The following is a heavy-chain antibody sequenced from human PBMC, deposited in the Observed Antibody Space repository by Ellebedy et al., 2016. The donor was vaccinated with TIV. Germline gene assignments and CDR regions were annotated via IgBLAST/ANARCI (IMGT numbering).Heavy chain of an antibody. D-gene: IGHD3-22*01. V-gene: IGHV1-46*02. Sequence: ASVKVSCKASGCTFDSNYLHWVRQAPGRGPEWMGVISPTGGSTNYAQKFQGRVSMTRDTSTSTVYMELSSLRSEDTAVYYCAREGLRDSSGYYYYFDCWGQGTLVTVSS. J-gene: IGHJ4*02. CDR1: GCTFDSNY. CDR3: AREGLRDSSGYYYYFDC. CDR2: ISPTGGST.